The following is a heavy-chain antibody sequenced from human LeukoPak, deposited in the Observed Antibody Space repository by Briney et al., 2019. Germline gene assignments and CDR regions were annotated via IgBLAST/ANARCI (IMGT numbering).Heavy chain of an antibody. D-gene: IGHD2-2*01. CDR1: GFTFSTYG. Sequence: PGGSLRLSCAASGFTFSTYGMHWVRQAVGKGLEWVAVISYDGSNKYYADSVKGRFTISRDNSKNTLYLQMNSLRAEDTAVFYCGKDLGGVVVVPAAFDYWGQGTLVTVSS. CDR2: ISYDGSNK. J-gene: IGHJ4*02. V-gene: IGHV3-30*18. CDR3: GKDLGGVVVVPAAFDY.